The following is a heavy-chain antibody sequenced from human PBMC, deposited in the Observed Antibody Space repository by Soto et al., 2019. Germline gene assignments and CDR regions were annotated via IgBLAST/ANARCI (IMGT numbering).Heavy chain of an antibody. V-gene: IGHV4-31*03. J-gene: IGHJ4*02. Sequence: SETLSLTCTVSGGSISSGGYYWSWICQHPGKGLEWIGYIYYSGSTYYNPSLKSRVTISVDTSKNQFSLKLSSVTAADTAVYSCATSPTIAAAGHFGYLGQGTLVTVSS. CDR1: GGSISSGGYY. CDR2: IYYSGST. CDR3: ATSPTIAAAGHFGY. D-gene: IGHD6-13*01.